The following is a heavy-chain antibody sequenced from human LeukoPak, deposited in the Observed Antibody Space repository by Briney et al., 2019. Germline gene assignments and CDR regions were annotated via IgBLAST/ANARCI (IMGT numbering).Heavy chain of an antibody. CDR1: GFSFSSHT. J-gene: IGHJ6*02. D-gene: IGHD3-3*01. CDR3: ARNLGPWGMNPGVVIGGLDV. V-gene: IGHV3-30*04. CDR2: ISFDGRNN. Sequence: GGSLRLSCAASGFSFSSHTFHSVRQAPGKGLEWVAVISFDGRNNDYADSVKGRFTISRDNSKNTLHLQMSSLRLEDTAVYYCARNLGPWGMNPGVVIGGLDVWGQGTTVTVSS.